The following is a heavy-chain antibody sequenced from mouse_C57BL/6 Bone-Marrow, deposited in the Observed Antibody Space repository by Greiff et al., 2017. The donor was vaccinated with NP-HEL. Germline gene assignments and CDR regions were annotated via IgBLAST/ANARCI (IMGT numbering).Heavy chain of an antibody. CDR1: GFTFSSYG. CDR2: ISSGGSYT. D-gene: IGHD2-2*01. CDR3: ARGYYGYPYYAMDY. Sequence: EVQLQQSGGDLVKPGGSLKLSCAASGFTFSSYGMSWVRQTPDKRLEWVATISSGGSYTYYPDSVKGRFTISRDNAKNTLYLQMSSLKSEDTAMYYCARGYYGYPYYAMDYWGQGTSVTVSS. J-gene: IGHJ4*01. V-gene: IGHV5-6*01.